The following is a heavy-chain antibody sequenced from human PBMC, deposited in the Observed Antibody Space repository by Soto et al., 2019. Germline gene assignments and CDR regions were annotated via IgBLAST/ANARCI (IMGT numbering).Heavy chain of an antibody. CDR1: GFTFSNVW. Sequence: GGSLRLSCAASGFTFSNVWMNWFRQAPGKGLEWVGRIKSKTDGGTRDYAAPVKGSFTISRDDSKNTLYLQMNSLKTEDTAVYYCTKPQWWYSYGMDVWGQGTTVTVSS. CDR3: TKPQWWYSYGMDV. J-gene: IGHJ6*02. D-gene: IGHD2-15*01. V-gene: IGHV3-15*07. CDR2: IKSKTDGGTR.